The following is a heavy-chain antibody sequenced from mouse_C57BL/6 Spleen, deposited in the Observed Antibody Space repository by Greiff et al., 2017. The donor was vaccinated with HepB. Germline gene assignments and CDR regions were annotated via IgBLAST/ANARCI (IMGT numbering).Heavy chain of an antibody. CDR3: ARIGWYAMDY. J-gene: IGHJ4*01. CDR1: GYAFSSSW. D-gene: IGHD1-1*02. V-gene: IGHV1-82*01. CDR2: IYPGDGDT. Sequence: VQLQQSGPELVKPGASVKISCKASGYAFSSSWMNWVKQRPGKGLEWIGRIYPGDGDTNYNGKFKGKATLTADKSSSTAYMQLSSLTSEDSAVYFCARIGWYAMDYWGQGTSVTVSS.